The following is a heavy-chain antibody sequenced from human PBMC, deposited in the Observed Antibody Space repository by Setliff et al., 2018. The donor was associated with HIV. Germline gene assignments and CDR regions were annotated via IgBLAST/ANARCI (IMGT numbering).Heavy chain of an antibody. Sequence: PSETLSLTCAVYGGSFSGYSWSWIRQPPGKGPEWIGEVYHSGSSNYNPSLKSRVTISVDRSKKQFSLKLSSVTAADTAVDHCARVADSSGYYHLDYWGQGTLVNVSS. D-gene: IGHD3-22*01. CDR3: ARVADSSGYYHLDY. J-gene: IGHJ4*02. CDR2: VYHSGSS. CDR1: GGSFSGYS. V-gene: IGHV4-34*01.